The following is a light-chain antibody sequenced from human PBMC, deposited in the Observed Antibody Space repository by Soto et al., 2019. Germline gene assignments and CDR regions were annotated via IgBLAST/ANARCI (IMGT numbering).Light chain of an antibody. CDR2: GAF. Sequence: EVVMTQSPATLSVSPGERATLSCRASQSVAGNVAWYQQKPGQVPRLLIHGAFTRATGIPARFSGSGSGTEFTLSISSLQSEDFSVYYCQQYNYWPTFGGGTRVDI. J-gene: IGKJ4*02. V-gene: IGKV3-15*01. CDR1: QSVAGN. CDR3: QQYNYWPT.